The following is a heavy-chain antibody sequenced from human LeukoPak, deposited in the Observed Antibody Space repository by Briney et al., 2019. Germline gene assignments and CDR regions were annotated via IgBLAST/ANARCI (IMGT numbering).Heavy chain of an antibody. CDR2: IYYSGST. Sequence: SETLSLTCTVSGGSISSSSYYWGWIRQPPGKGLEWIGSIYYSGSTYYNPSLKSRVTISVDTSKNQFSLKLSSVTAADTAVYYCARGRSRRQWLPPAIFDYWGQGTLVTVSS. D-gene: IGHD6-19*01. CDR1: GGSISSSSYY. J-gene: IGHJ4*02. CDR3: ARGRSRRQWLPPAIFDY. V-gene: IGHV4-39*07.